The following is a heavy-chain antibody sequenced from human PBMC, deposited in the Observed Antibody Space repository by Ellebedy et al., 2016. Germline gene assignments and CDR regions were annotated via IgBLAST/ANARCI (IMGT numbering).Heavy chain of an antibody. V-gene: IGHV4-39*01. Sequence: GSLRLXXTVSGGSISSGSYFWGWIRQPPGKGLEWIGSIYDSGSTYYNPSLKSRVIISIDTSKNQFSLKLSSVTAADTAVYYCAEIAGRVHWGQGTLVAVSS. CDR2: IYDSGST. D-gene: IGHD6-6*01. J-gene: IGHJ4*02. CDR1: GGSISSGSYF. CDR3: AEIAGRVH.